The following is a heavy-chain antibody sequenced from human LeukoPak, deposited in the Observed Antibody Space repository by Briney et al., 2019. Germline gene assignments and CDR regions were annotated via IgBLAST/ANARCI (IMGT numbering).Heavy chain of an antibody. CDR3: ARVSAGVIGMKDVFDI. Sequence: GGSLRLSCAASGFTVSSNYMSWVRQAPGKGLEWVSGINWNGGSTGYADSVKGRFTISRDNAKNSLYLQMNSLRAEDTAVYYCARVSAGVIGMKDVFDIWGQGTMVTVSS. CDR1: GFTVSSNY. J-gene: IGHJ3*02. D-gene: IGHD3-16*02. CDR2: INWNGGST. V-gene: IGHV3-20*04.